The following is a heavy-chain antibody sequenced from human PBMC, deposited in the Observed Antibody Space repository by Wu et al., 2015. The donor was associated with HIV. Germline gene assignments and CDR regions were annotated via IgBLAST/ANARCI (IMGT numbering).Heavy chain of an antibody. CDR3: ATLRGGSYESTGKGYFDH. D-gene: IGHD3-22*01. CDR2: FDPRNGKT. Sequence: QDLLVQSGAEVKKPGASVRVACKVFGYSLTDLSMHWVRQAPGKGLEWMGGFDPRNGKTIYAQKFQGRVTMTEDTSKDTAYIELSSLRSEDMAVYYCATLRGGSYESTGKGYFDHWGQGTLVTVSS. V-gene: IGHV1-24*01. CDR1: GYSLTDLS. J-gene: IGHJ4*02.